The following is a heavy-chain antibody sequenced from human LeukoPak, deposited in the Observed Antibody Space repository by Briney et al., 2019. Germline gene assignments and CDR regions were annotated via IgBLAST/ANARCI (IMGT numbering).Heavy chain of an antibody. CDR3: AREKIAASMGYPDS. D-gene: IGHD2-15*01. CDR1: GYTSTAYS. Sequence: GASVKVSCKASGYTSTAYSIHWVRQAPGQRFEWMGWINPNTGGTNYAQRFQGRVTMTRVTSISTAYMEINRLTSDDTALYYCAREKIAASMGYPDSWGQGTLVTVSS. V-gene: IGHV1-2*02. CDR2: INPNTGGT. J-gene: IGHJ4*02.